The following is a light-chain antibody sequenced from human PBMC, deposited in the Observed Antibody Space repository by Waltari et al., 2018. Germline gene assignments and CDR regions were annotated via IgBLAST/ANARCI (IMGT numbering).Light chain of an antibody. CDR2: GDT. CDR3: QSYDTSLSGSEV. CDR1: RSNIRAGYV. V-gene: IGLV1-40*01. J-gene: IGLJ1*01. Sequence: QSVLTQPPSVSGAPGQRVTISFPGSRSNIRAGYVSIWYQQLPGTAPKLLIYGDTNRPSGVPDRFSGSKSGTSASLAISGLQAEDEADYYCQSYDTSLSGSEVFGSGTKVTVL.